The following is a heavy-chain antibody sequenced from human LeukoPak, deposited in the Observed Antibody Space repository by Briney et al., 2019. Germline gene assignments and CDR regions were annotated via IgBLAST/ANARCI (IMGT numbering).Heavy chain of an antibody. V-gene: IGHV4-61*05. CDR2: IYHTGST. D-gene: IGHD7-27*01. CDR1: GGSISSSSYY. J-gene: IGHJ4*02. CDR3: ASRKLGNDY. Sequence: SETLSLTCTVSGGSISSSSYYWGWIRQSPGKGLEWIGYIYHTGSTSYSPSLKSRVTISADTSQNQFSLKLSSVTAAGTAVYYCASRKLGNDYWGQGTLVTVSS.